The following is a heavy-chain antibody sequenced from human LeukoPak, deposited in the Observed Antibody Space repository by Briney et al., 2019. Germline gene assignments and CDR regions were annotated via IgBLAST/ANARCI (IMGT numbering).Heavy chain of an antibody. D-gene: IGHD3-22*01. CDR1: GGSISSYY. CDR3: ARDEAAYDSSGRYYYYGMDV. Sequence: SETLFLTCTVSGGSISSYYWSWIRQPAGKGLEWIGRIYTSGSTNYNPSLKSRVTMSVDTSKNQFSLKLSSVTAADTAVYYCARDEAAYDSSGRYYYYGMDVWGQGTTVTVSS. CDR2: IYTSGST. V-gene: IGHV4-4*07. J-gene: IGHJ6*02.